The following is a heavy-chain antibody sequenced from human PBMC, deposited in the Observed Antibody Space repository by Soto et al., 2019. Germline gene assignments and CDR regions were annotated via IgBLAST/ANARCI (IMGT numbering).Heavy chain of an antibody. Sequence: EVQLVESGGGLVQPGRSLRLSCAASGFTFDDDAMQWVRHAPWKALEWVSGISWHSNSIGYADSVKGRFTIYRDNAKNSLYLQMNSRRAEDTALYYCAKDISGSQQLVNFDYWGQSTLVTVSS. V-gene: IGHV3-9*01. D-gene: IGHD6-13*01. CDR2: ISWHSNSI. J-gene: IGHJ4*02. CDR1: GFTFDDDA. CDR3: AKDISGSQQLVNFDY.